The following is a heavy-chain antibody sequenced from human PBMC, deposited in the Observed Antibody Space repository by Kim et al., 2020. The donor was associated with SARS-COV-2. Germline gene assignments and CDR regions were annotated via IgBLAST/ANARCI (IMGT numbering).Heavy chain of an antibody. CDR3: ATGIAASGYYYYYGMDV. D-gene: IGHD6-13*01. Sequence: ASVKVSCKVSGYTLTELSMHWVRQAPGKGLEWMGGFDPEDGETIYAQKFQGRVTMTEVTSTDTAYMELSSLRSEDTAVYYCATGIAASGYYYYYGMDVWG. CDR2: FDPEDGET. V-gene: IGHV1-24*01. CDR1: GYTLTELS. J-gene: IGHJ6*02.